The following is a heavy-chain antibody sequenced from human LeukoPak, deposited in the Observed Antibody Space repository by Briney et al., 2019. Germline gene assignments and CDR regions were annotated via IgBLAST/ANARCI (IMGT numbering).Heavy chain of an antibody. D-gene: IGHD3-3*01. J-gene: IGHJ4*02. CDR2: ISGSGGST. CDR1: GFTFSSYA. V-gene: IGHV3-23*01. CDR3: AKVAVDLRFLEWWAWYYFDY. Sequence: TGGSLRLSCAASGFTFSSYAMSWVRQAPGKGLEWVSAISGSGGSTYYADSVKGRFTISRDNSKNTLYLQMNSLRAEDTAVYYCAKVAVDLRFLEWWAWYYFDYWGQGTLVTVSS.